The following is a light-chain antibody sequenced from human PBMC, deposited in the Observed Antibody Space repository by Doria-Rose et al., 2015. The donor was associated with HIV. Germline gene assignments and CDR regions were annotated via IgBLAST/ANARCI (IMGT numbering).Light chain of an antibody. CDR1: PDLSHY. Sequence: DRDTITCLASPDLSHYLARYPQKPGKAPKRLIYDTSSLHSGVPSRFSGSGSGTEFTLTISSLQPEDFATYDCLKHNSYPRTFGQG. CDR3: LKHNSYPRT. V-gene: IGKV1-17*03. CDR2: DTS. J-gene: IGKJ1*01.